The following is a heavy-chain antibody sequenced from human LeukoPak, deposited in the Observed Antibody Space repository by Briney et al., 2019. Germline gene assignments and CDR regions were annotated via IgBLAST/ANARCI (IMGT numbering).Heavy chain of an antibody. J-gene: IGHJ6*03. CDR2: ISSSYI. D-gene: IGHD6-13*01. CDR1: GFTFSSYS. V-gene: IGHV3-21*01. Sequence: GGFLRLSCAASGFTFSSYSMNWVRQAPGKGLEWVSSISSSYIYYADSVKGRFTISRDNAKNSLYLQMNSLRAEDTAVYYCARSIAAAGTWVYYYYMDVWGKGTTVTVSS. CDR3: ARSIAAAGTWVYYYYMDV.